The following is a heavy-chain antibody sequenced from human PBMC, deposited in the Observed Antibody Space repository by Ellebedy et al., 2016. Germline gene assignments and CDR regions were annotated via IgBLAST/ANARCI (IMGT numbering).Heavy chain of an antibody. V-gene: IGHV3-66*01. D-gene: IGHD6-19*01. CDR3: ARGNAVPGPEPLDY. Sequence: GGSLRLSCVVSGFSVSSNYLSWVRQAPGKGLEWVSVIYAGGSTFYADSVKGRFTISRGNSKNTLYLQMNSLRAEDTAVYYCARGNAVPGPEPLDYWGQGTLITVSS. CDR1: GFSVSSNY. CDR2: IYAGGST. J-gene: IGHJ4*02.